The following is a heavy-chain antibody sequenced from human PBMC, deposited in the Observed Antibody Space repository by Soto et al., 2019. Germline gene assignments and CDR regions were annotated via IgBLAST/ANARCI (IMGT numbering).Heavy chain of an antibody. CDR1: GYTFTSYG. Sequence: QVQLVQSGAEVKKPGASVKVSCKASGYTFTSYGISWVRQAPGQGLEWMGLISAYNGNANYAPKLQGRVTMTTDTPTSTAYMELRSLRADDTAGYYCARDREGYGSGIWGQGTLVTVSS. V-gene: IGHV1-18*01. J-gene: IGHJ4*02. D-gene: IGHD3-10*01. CDR2: ISAYNGNA. CDR3: ARDREGYGSGI.